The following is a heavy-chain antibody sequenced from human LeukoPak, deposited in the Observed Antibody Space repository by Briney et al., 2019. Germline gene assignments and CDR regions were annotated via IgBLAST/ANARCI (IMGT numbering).Heavy chain of an antibody. CDR2: IYHSGST. CDR1: GGSITSNNW. J-gene: IGHJ5*02. CDR3: ARVTSRLGWFDP. V-gene: IGHV4-4*02. D-gene: IGHD1-14*01. Sequence: PSETLSLTCAVSGGSITSNNWWSWVRQPPGKGLEWIGEIYHSGSTNYNPSLKSRVTISVDTSKNQFSLKLRSVTAADTAVYYCARVTSRLGWFDPWGQGTLVTVSS.